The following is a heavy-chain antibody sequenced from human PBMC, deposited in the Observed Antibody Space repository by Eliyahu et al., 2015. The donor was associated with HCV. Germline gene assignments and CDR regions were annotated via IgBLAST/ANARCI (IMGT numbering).Heavy chain of an antibody. CDR1: GFTFSSXX. Sequence: EVQLLESGGGLVQPGGSLRLSCAASGFTFSSXXMSWVRQAPGKGLEWVSAISGSGGSTYYADSVKGRFTISRDNSKNTLYLQMNSLRAEDTAVYYCARAPTKLGIAAAGRVYYGMDVWGQGTTVTVSS. V-gene: IGHV3-23*01. CDR3: ARAPTKLGIAAAGRVYYGMDV. CDR2: ISGSGGST. D-gene: IGHD6-13*01. J-gene: IGHJ6*02.